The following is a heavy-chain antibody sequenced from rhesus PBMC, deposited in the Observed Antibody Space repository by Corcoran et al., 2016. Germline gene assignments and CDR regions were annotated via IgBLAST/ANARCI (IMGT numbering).Heavy chain of an antibody. CDR3: ARAKYSNYRD. CDR1: GGSISDNYY. D-gene: IGHD4-23*01. CDR2: IYVSARST. J-gene: IGHJ4*01. V-gene: IGHV4S9*01. Sequence: QVQLQESGPGLVKPSETLSLTCAVSGGSISDNYYWNWIRPPPGKGLEGIGNIYVSARSTYYSPSLKGQVTISKDTSKNQFSLKLSSVTAADTAVYYCARAKYSNYRDWGQGVLVTVSS.